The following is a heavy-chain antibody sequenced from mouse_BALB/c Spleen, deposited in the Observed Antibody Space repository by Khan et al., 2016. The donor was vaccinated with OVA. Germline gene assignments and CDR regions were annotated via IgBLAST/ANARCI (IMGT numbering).Heavy chain of an antibody. CDR3: ARNYDYDEGLAY. D-gene: IGHD2-4*01. CDR1: GFSLTTYG. V-gene: IGHV2-2*02. Sequence: QVQLKQSGPGLVQPSQSLSITCTVSGFSLTTYGVHWVRQSPGKGLEWLGVIWSGGSTVYNAPFISRLSISKDSSKSQVFFKMNSLQVNDTAIYYCARNYDYDEGLAYWGQGTLVTVSA. CDR2: IWSGGST. J-gene: IGHJ3*01.